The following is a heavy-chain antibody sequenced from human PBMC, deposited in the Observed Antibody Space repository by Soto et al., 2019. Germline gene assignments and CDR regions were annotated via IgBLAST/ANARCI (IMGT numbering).Heavy chain of an antibody. D-gene: IGHD3-22*01. J-gene: IGHJ3*02. V-gene: IGHV4-39*01. Sequence: SETLSLTCTVSGVSFSSSSYYWGWIRQPPGKGLEWIGSIFYSGSTYYNPSLKSRVTISVDTSKNQFSLRLSSVSAADTAVYYCAKFRYFYDTSGYYFGDAFDIWGQGTMVNVS. CDR3: AKFRYFYDTSGYYFGDAFDI. CDR2: IFYSGST. CDR1: GVSFSSSSYY.